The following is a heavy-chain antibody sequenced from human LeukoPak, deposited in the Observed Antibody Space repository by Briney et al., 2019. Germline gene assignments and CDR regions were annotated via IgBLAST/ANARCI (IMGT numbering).Heavy chain of an antibody. Sequence: KPSETLSLTCTVSGGSISSSSYYWGWIRQPPGKGLEWIGGIYISGSTYYNPSLKSRVTISEGTSKNQFSLKLSSVTAADTAVYYCARRWLGDFDYWGQGTLVTVSS. CDR1: GGSISSSSYY. CDR2: IYISGST. J-gene: IGHJ4*02. CDR3: ARRWLGDFDY. D-gene: IGHD1-26*01. V-gene: IGHV4-39*01.